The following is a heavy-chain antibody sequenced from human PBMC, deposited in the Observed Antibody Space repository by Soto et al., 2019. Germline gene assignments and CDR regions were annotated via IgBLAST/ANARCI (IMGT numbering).Heavy chain of an antibody. CDR3: VRENYYYGMDV. CDR2: IKSGGNT. CDR1: XFTVSTDW. J-gene: IGHJ6*02. Sequence: GGSLRLSCAASXFTVSTDWMYWVRQAPGKGLEWVSLIKSGGNTYYADSVEGRFTISRDNSKNTVYLQMNSLRAEDTAVYYCVRENYYYGMDVWGQGTTVTVS. V-gene: IGHV3-66*01.